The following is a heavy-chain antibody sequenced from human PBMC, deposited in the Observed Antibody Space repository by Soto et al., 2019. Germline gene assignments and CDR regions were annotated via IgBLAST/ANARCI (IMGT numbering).Heavy chain of an antibody. CDR2: IYYSGST. CDR3: ARGRPNFSGAGSALDY. V-gene: IGHV4-59*01. Sequence: PSETLALTCTVSGGSISSYYWSWIRQPSGKGLEWIGNIYYSGSTNYNPALKSRVTISVDTSKTQFSLKLSSVAAADTAVYYCARGRPNFSGAGSALDYWGQGTPVTVSS. J-gene: IGHJ4*02. CDR1: GGSISSYY. D-gene: IGHD3-10*01.